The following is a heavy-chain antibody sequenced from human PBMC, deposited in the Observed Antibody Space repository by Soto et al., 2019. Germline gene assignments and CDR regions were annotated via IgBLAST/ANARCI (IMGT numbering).Heavy chain of an antibody. J-gene: IGHJ4*02. CDR2: ISGSGGST. V-gene: IGHV3-23*01. Sequence: SLRLSCAASGFTFSSYAMSCVRQAPGKGLKWVSAISGSGGSTYYADSVKGRFTISRDNSKNTLYLQMNSLRAGDTAVYYCAASGRAAANFDYWGQGTLVTVSS. CDR3: AASGRAAANFDY. CDR1: GFTFSSYA. D-gene: IGHD2-15*01.